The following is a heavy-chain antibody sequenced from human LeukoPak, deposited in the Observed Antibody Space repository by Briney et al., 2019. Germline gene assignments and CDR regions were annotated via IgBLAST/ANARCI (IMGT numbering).Heavy chain of an antibody. CDR1: GFTFSSYT. V-gene: IGHV3-48*04. J-gene: IGHJ4*02. CDR2: IDLSGSTL. Sequence: GGSLRLSCAASGFTFSSYTMNWVRQAPGKGLEWVSYIDLSGSTLYYVDSVKGRFTISRDNAKNTLYLQMNSLRAEDTAVYYCARAYGRRITMIAVAPNDYWGQGTLVTVSS. CDR3: ARAYGRRITMIAVAPNDY. D-gene: IGHD3-22*01.